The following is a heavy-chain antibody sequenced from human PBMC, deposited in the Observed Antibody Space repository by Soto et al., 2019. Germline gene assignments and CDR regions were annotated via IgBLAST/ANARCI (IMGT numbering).Heavy chain of an antibody. CDR1: GFTFSTYD. D-gene: IGHD2-2*01. J-gene: IGHJ4*02. V-gene: IGHV3-23*01. CDR2: ISSSGSIT. CDR3: ATGISCSSTNCYPGYN. Sequence: GGSLRLSCAASGFTFSTYDMSWVRQAPGKGLEWVSSISSSGSITFFADSVRGRFAISRDNSKNTLYLQLNTLRADDTAVYYCATGISCSSTNCYPGYNWGQGTLVTVSS.